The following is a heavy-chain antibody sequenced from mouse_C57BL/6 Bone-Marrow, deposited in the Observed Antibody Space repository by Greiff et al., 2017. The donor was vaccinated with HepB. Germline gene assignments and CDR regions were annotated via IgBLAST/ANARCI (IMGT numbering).Heavy chain of an antibody. D-gene: IGHD2-10*01. CDR1: GYTFTSYW. CDR2: IYPGSGST. J-gene: IGHJ4*01. CDR3: ASLLWEKDY. V-gene: IGHV1-55*01. Sequence: QVQLQQPGAELVKPVASVKISCKASGYTFTSYWITWVKQRPGQGLEWIGGIYPGSGSTNNNEKFKGKATLTVDTSSSTTYMQLRSLTSEDSAVSYCASLLWEKDYWGQGTAGTVCS.